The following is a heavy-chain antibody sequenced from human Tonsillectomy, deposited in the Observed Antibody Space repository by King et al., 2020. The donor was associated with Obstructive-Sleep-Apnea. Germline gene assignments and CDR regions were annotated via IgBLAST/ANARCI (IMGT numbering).Heavy chain of an antibody. V-gene: IGHV4-59*01. Sequence: VQLQESGPGLVKPSETLSLTCTVSGGSISSYYWSWIRQPPGKGLEWIGYIYYSGSTNYNPSLKSRVTISVDTSKNQFSLKLSSVTAADTAVYYCARVATDYDILTGYYPKAFDYWGQGTLVTVSS. D-gene: IGHD3-9*01. CDR2: IYYSGST. CDR1: GGSISSYY. CDR3: ARVATDYDILTGYYPKAFDY. J-gene: IGHJ4*02.